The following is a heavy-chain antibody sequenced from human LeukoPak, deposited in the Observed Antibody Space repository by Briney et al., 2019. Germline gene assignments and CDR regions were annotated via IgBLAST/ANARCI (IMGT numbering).Heavy chain of an antibody. CDR3: ARGVHYYDSSGYYWFDP. V-gene: IGHV4-38-2*02. Sequence: SETLSLTCTVSGYSISSGHYWGWIRQPPGKGLEWIGSMYHSGSTYYNPPLKSRVTISEDTSKNQFSLKLSSVTAADTAVYYCARGVHYYDSSGYYWFDPWGQGTLVTVSS. J-gene: IGHJ5*02. D-gene: IGHD3-22*01. CDR1: GYSISSGHY. CDR2: MYHSGST.